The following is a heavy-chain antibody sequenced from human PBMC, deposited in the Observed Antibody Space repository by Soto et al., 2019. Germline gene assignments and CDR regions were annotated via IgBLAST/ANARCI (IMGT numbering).Heavy chain of an antibody. CDR1: GFTLSSYG. J-gene: IGHJ6*02. CDR3: AIDPLRIAAGLIDV. CDR2: IWYDGSNK. V-gene: IGHV3-33*01. D-gene: IGHD6-13*01. Sequence: WESLRLSCAASGFTLSSYGMHWVPQAPGKGLEWVAVIWYDGSNKYYADSVKGRFTISRDNSKNTLYLQMNSLRAEDTAVYYCAIDPLRIAAGLIDVWGQGTTGTVSS.